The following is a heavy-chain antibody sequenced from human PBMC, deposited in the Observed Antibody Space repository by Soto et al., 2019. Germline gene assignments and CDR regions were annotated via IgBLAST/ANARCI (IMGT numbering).Heavy chain of an antibody. CDR1: GGSISSSSYY. V-gene: IGHV4-39*01. J-gene: IGHJ4*02. CDR2: IYYSGST. CDR3: ARQDSGYNSNFDY. Sequence: SETLSLTCTVSGGSISSSSYYWGWIRQPPGKGLEWIGSIYYSGSTYYNPSLKSRVTISVHTSKNQFSLKLSSVTAADTALYYCARQDSGYNSNFDYWGQGTLVTVPS. D-gene: IGHD5-12*01.